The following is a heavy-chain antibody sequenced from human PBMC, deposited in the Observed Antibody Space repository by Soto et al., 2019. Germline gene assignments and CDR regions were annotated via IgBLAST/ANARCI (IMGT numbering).Heavy chain of an antibody. CDR1: GFTFNNAW. Sequence: GGSLRLSCAASGFTFNNAWMSWVRQAPGKGLEWVGRIKSKTDGGTTDYAAPVKGKFTISRDDSENTLYLHMNSLKTEDTAVYYCAKSPYYYDSSAPKVFDYWGQGTLVTVYS. CDR2: IKSKTDGGTT. J-gene: IGHJ4*02. CDR3: AKSPYYYDSSAPKVFDY. V-gene: IGHV3-15*01. D-gene: IGHD3-22*01.